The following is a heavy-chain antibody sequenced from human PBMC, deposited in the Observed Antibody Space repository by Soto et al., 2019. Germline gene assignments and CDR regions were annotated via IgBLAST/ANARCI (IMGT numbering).Heavy chain of an antibody. CDR2: ISGSGGST. CDR1: GFTFSSYA. J-gene: IGHJ4*02. V-gene: IGHV3-23*01. CDR3: ANTFPYDFWSGYSNFDY. D-gene: IGHD3-3*01. Sequence: GGSLRLSCAASGFTFSSYAMSWVRQAPGKGLEWVSAISGSGGSTYYADSVKGRFTISRDNSKNTLYLQMNSLRAGDTAVYYCANTFPYDFWSGYSNFDYWGQGTLVTVSS.